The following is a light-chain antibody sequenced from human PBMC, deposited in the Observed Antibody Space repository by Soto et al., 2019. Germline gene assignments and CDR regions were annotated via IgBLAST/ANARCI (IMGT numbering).Light chain of an antibody. J-gene: IGKJ1*01. CDR3: QHYGGRWT. Sequence: IVLTQSPGTLSLSPWERATLSCRASQTVITNYIAWYQKKPGRAPRLLIYGASNRATGTPDRFSGSGSGTDFTLTISRLEPEDSAVYYCQHYGGRWTFGQGTKVDIK. CDR2: GAS. V-gene: IGKV3-20*01. CDR1: QTVITNY.